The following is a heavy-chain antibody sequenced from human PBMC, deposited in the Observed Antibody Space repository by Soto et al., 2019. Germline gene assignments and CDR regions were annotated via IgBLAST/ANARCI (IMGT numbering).Heavy chain of an antibody. CDR3: AKGGAIVAAGTRVYLYNAMDV. Sequence: ASVKVSCKASGYTFTGYYVHWVRQAPGQGLEWMGWINPTSGDTYLAQRFQGRVTMKRDTSIGTAYMELRGLTSDDTAEYYCAKGGAIVAAGTRVYLYNAMDVWGHGTTVTVSS. D-gene: IGHD1-26*01. CDR2: INPTSGDT. CDR1: GYTFTGYY. V-gene: IGHV1-2*02. J-gene: IGHJ6*02.